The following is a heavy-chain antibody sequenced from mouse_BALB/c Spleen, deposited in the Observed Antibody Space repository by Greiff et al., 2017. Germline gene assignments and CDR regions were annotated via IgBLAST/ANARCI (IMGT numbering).Heavy chain of an antibody. D-gene: IGHD2-3*01. Sequence: EVMLVESGGDLVKPGGSLKLSCAASGFTFSSYGMSWVRQTPDKRLEWVATISSGGSYTYYPDSVKGRFTISRDNATNTLYLQMSSLKSEDTAMYYSARAYDGYSGGALDSRGHGTSDTVSS. CDR1: GFTFSSYG. CDR3: ARAYDGYSGGALDS. CDR2: ISSGGSYT. J-gene: IGHJ4*01. V-gene: IGHV5-6*01.